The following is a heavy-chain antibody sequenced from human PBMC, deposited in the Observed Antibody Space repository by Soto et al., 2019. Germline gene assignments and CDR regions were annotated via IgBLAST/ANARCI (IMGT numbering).Heavy chain of an antibody. D-gene: IGHD6-25*01. Sequence: QVQLVESGGGVVQPGRSLRLSCAASGFTFSSYGMHWVRQAPGKGLEWVAVISYDGSNKYYADSVKGRFTISRDNSKNTLYLQMNSLRAEHTAVYYCAKDSLSLPAATPYYYYGMDVWGQGTTVTVSS. CDR2: ISYDGSNK. V-gene: IGHV3-30*18. CDR3: AKDSLSLPAATPYYYYGMDV. J-gene: IGHJ6*02. CDR1: GFTFSSYG.